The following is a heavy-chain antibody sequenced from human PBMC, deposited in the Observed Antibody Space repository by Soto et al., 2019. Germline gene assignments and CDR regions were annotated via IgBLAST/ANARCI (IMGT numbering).Heavy chain of an antibody. CDR3: AKASGYTYGYPLYD. J-gene: IGHJ4*02. V-gene: IGHV3-23*01. D-gene: IGHD5-18*01. CDR1: GXPFSTYA. Sequence: GSLRLSCAASGXPFSTYAMSWVRQAPGKGLEWVSCISGSDGNTYYADSVKGRFTISRDYSKNTLYLQMSSLRAEDTALYYCAKASGYTYGYPLYDWGRGTLVTVSS. CDR2: ISGSDGNT.